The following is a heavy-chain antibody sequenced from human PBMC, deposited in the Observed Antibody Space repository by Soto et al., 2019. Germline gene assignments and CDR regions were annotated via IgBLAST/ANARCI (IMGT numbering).Heavy chain of an antibody. CDR1: GRTFSSCA. D-gene: IGHD3-22*01. Sequence: QVQLVQSGAEVKKPGSSVKVSCKASGRTFSSCAISWVRQAPGQGLEWMGGIIPIFGTANYAQKFQGRVTITADESTSTAYMELSSLRSEDTAVYYCARRRLGYYYDSSGYPHPFDYWGQGTLVTVSS. V-gene: IGHV1-69*01. CDR3: ARRRLGYYYDSSGYPHPFDY. CDR2: IIPIFGTA. J-gene: IGHJ4*02.